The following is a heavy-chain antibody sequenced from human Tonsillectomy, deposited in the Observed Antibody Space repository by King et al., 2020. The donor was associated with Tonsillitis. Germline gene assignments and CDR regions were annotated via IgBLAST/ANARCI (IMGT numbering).Heavy chain of an antibody. Sequence: VQLVESGGGLVQPGGSLRLSCAASGFTFSSYAMSWVRQAPGKGLEWVSAISGSGGSTYYADSVKGRLTIYRDNSKNTLYLQMNSLRAEDTAVYYCAKDWGSKGVVITHDAFDIWGQGTMVTVSS. CDR1: GFTFSSYA. V-gene: IGHV3-23*04. CDR2: ISGSGGST. CDR3: AKDWGSKGVVITHDAFDI. J-gene: IGHJ3*02. D-gene: IGHD3-22*01.